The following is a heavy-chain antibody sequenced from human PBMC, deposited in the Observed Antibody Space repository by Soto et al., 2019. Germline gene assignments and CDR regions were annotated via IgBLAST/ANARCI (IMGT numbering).Heavy chain of an antibody. CDR1: GGSISMNW. V-gene: IGHV4-4*02. CDR3: ARVVQGIDY. CDR2: IYQSGST. Sequence: PSETLSLTCAVSGGSISMNWWSWVRQPPGKGLEWIGEIYQSGSTNYNPSLKSRVTISVDKSKNQFSLKLSSVTAADTAVYYCARVVQGIDYWGQGTLVTVS. J-gene: IGHJ4*02. D-gene: IGHD3-10*01.